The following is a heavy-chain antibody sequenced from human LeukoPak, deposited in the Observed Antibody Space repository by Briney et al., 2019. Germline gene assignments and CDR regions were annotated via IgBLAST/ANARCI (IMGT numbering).Heavy chain of an antibody. V-gene: IGHV1-18*01. Sequence: ASVKVSCKASGYTFTSYGIRWVRQAPGQGLEWMGWISAYNGNTNYAQKLQGRVTMTTDTSTSTAYMELRSLRSDDTAVYYCARVRLATVTTGWFDPWGQGTLVTVSS. CDR3: ARVRLATVTTGWFDP. J-gene: IGHJ5*02. CDR1: GYTFTSYG. CDR2: ISAYNGNT. D-gene: IGHD4-17*01.